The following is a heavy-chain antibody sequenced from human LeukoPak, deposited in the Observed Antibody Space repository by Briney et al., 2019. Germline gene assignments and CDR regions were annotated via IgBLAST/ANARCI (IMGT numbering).Heavy chain of an antibody. J-gene: IGHJ5*02. CDR1: GATSSSNL. CDR3: ARPRDINNNWFDP. CDR2: IIPIFGTA. Sequence: GASVKVSCKASGATSSSNLFSGGGQPPGKGLEGMGGIIPIFGTANYAQKFQGRVTITTDESTSTAYMELSSLRSEDTAVYYCARPRDINNNWFDPWGQGTLVTVSS. V-gene: IGHV1-69*05. D-gene: IGHD5-24*01.